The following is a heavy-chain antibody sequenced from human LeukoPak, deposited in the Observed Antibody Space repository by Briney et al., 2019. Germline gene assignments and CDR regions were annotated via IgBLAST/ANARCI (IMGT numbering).Heavy chain of an antibody. D-gene: IGHD6-13*01. CDR1: GGSISTYY. V-gene: IGHV4-59*01. Sequence: SETLSLTCTVSGGSISTYYWSWIRQPPGKGLEWIGYIYYTGSTSYNPSLKSRVTISVDTSKNQFSLKLSSVTAADTAVYYCATTGILAAAGSLAFDIWGQGTMVTVSS. CDR3: ATTGILAAAGSLAFDI. CDR2: IYYTGST. J-gene: IGHJ3*02.